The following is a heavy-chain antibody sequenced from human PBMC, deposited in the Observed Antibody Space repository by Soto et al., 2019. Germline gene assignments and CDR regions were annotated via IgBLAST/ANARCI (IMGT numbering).Heavy chain of an antibody. D-gene: IGHD3-3*01. CDR3: ARVDFWSGGRTTNFDF. CDR2: ITSSSSTM. V-gene: IGHV3-48*02. J-gene: IGHJ4*02. Sequence: EVQLVESGGGLVQPGGSLRLSFAASGFSFSDYNMNWVRQAPGKGLEWVSCITSSSSTMYYADSVKGRFTISRDNAKNSLYLQMNSLRDEDTAVYYCARVDFWSGGRTTNFDFWGQGTQVTVSS. CDR1: GFSFSDYN.